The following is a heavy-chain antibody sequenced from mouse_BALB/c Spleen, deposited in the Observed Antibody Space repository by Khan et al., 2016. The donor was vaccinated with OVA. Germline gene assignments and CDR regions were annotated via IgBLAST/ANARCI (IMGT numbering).Heavy chain of an antibody. V-gene: IGHV2-2*01. D-gene: IGHD2-14*01. CDR2: IRGGGNT. Sequence: QVQLQQSGPGLVRPSQTLSITCTVSGFSLTTYGVHWVRQSPGRGLEWLGVIRGGGNTDYNAAFISRLSITKDNSTSQVFFKMNSLQADDTAMYYCARNSYMYDFTYWGQGTLVTVSA. CDR1: GFSLTTYG. J-gene: IGHJ3*01. CDR3: ARNSYMYDFTY.